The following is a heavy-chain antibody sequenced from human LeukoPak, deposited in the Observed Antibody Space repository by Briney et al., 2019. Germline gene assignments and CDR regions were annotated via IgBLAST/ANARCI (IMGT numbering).Heavy chain of an antibody. CDR1: GDSLGIYK. J-gene: IGHJ6*03. CDR2: ISSSGSA. Sequence: PSETLSLTCSVSGDSLGIYKWSWIRQPPGKGLEWIAHISSSGSAIYNPSLMSRVSMSVDTSKNQFSLKLSSVTAADTAVYYCARSRGSGFTKTYYYYYYMDVWGKGTTVTVSS. CDR3: ARSRGSGFTKTYYYYYYMDV. V-gene: IGHV4-4*09. D-gene: IGHD3-10*01.